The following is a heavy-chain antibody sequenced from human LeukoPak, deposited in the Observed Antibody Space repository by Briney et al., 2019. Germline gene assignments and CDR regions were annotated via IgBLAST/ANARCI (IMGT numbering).Heavy chain of an antibody. V-gene: IGHV5-51*01. J-gene: IGHJ4*02. CDR1: GYSFTSYW. CDR3: ARPVDSSHTWYYFDY. Sequence: GESLKISCKGSGYSFTSYWIGWVRQMPGKGLEWMGIIYPGDSDTRYSPSFQGQVTISADKSINTAYLQWNSLKASDTAMYYCARPVDSSHTWYYFDYWGQGTLVTVSS. D-gene: IGHD4-4*01. CDR2: IYPGDSDT.